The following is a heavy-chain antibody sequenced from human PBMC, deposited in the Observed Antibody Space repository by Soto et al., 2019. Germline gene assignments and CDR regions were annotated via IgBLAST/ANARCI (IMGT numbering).Heavy chain of an antibody. V-gene: IGHV4-39*01. CDR2: IYYYGRT. D-gene: IGHD6-13*01. CDR3: ARHGAATLYDYGMDV. Sequence: SETLSLTCPVSGASISTSTYHWAWMGQPPGKGLEWIGTIYYYGRTYYNPSLKSRVTVPVDTSANQFSLKLTSVTAADTAVYYCARHGAATLYDYGMDVWGQGTTVTVSS. J-gene: IGHJ6*02. CDR1: GASISTSTYH.